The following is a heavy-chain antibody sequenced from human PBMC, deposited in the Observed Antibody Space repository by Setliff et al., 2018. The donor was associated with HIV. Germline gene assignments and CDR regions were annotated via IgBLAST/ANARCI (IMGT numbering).Heavy chain of an antibody. Sequence: ASVKVSCKASGYTFTNYAIHWVRQAPGQRLEWMGWINAGNGDTQYSQNFQGRVTITRDTSASTAYMELSSLRSGDTAVYYCARNGGPYAIPHWGQGTLVTVSS. CDR2: INAGNGDT. CDR3: ARNGGPYAIPH. D-gene: IGHD3-16*01. V-gene: IGHV1-3*01. CDR1: GYTFTNYA. J-gene: IGHJ4*02.